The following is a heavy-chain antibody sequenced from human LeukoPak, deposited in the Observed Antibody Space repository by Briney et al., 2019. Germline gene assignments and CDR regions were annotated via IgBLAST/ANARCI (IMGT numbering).Heavy chain of an antibody. J-gene: IGHJ5*02. CDR1: GGSMSDYY. Sequence: SETLSLTCTVSGGSMSDYYWSFIRQPAGKGLEWIGRIHTSGTTYFNPSLKSRVTMSVDTSKNQFSLRLTSMTAADTAVYFCARGDYYDGGWRNWFDPWGQGTLVTVSS. V-gene: IGHV4-4*07. D-gene: IGHD4-17*01. CDR2: IHTSGTT. CDR3: ARGDYYDGGWRNWFDP.